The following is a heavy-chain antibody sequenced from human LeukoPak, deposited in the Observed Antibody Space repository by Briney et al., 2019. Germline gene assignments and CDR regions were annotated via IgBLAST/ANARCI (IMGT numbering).Heavy chain of an antibody. CDR3: ARSFYYYDSSGYYRNPAFDI. CDR2: IYHSGST. J-gene: IGHJ3*02. Sequence: NASGTLSLTCAVSGGSISSSNWWSWVRQPPGKGLEWIGEIYHSGSTNYNPSLKSRVTISVDKSKNQFSLKLSSVTAADTAVYYCARSFYYYDSSGYYRNPAFDIWGQGTMVTVSS. V-gene: IGHV4-4*02. D-gene: IGHD3-22*01. CDR1: GGSISSSNW.